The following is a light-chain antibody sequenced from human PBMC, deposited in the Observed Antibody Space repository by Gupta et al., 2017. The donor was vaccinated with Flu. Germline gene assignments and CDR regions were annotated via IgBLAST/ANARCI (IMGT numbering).Light chain of an antibody. V-gene: IGKV3-11*01. J-gene: IGKJ2*01. Sequence: EIVLTQSPATLSLSPGERATLSCRASQSVGTYLAWYQQKPGQTPRLLIYDASNRDTGIPARFSGSGCGKDFTLTISSREQEDFAVYYCQKRSNWPPYTFGQGTRVDI. CDR1: QSVGTY. CDR3: QKRSNWPPYT. CDR2: DAS.